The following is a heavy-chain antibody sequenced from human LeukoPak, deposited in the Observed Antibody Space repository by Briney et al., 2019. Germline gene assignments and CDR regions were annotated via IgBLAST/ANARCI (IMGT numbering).Heavy chain of an antibody. D-gene: IGHD3-22*01. CDR2: VYYSGST. J-gene: IGHJ5*02. CDR3: ARLYHDSRGYYWFDP. CDR1: GGSISSTNYY. V-gene: IGHV4-39*01. Sequence: SETLSLTRTVSGGSISSTNYYWGWIRQPPGRGLEWIGSVYYSGSTYSNPSLKSRVTVSVDTSKSQFSLKLTSVTAADTAVYYCARLYHDSRGYYWFDPWGQGTLVTVSS.